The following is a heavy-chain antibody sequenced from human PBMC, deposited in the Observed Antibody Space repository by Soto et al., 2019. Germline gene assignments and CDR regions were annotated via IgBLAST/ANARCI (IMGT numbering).Heavy chain of an antibody. J-gene: IGHJ4*02. CDR1: GYTFTSYY. D-gene: IGHD6-19*01. Sequence: QVQLVQSGAEVKKPGASVKVSCKASGYTFTSYYMHWVRQAPGQGLEWMGIINPSGGSTSYAQKFQGTVTMTRDTSTSTVYMELSSLRSEDTAVYYCAKTRYSSGCFDYWGQGPLVTVSS. CDR3: AKTRYSSGCFDY. CDR2: INPSGGST. V-gene: IGHV1-46*01.